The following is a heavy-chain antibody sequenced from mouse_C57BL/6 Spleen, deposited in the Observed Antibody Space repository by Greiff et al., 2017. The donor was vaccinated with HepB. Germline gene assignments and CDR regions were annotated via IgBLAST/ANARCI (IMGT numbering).Heavy chain of an antibody. V-gene: IGHV1-59*01. CDR3: ALEAFFAY. CDR1: GYTFTSYW. CDR2: IDPSDSYT. D-gene: IGHD3-2*02. Sequence: QVQLQQPGAELVRPGTSVKLSCKASGYTFTSYWMHWVKQRPGQGLEWIGVIDPSDSYTNYNQKFKGKATLTVDTSSSTAYMQLSSLTSEDSAVYYCALEAFFAYWGQGTLVTVSA. J-gene: IGHJ3*01.